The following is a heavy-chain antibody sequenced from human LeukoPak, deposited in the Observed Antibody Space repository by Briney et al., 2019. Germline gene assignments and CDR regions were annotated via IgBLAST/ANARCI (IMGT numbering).Heavy chain of an antibody. D-gene: IGHD3-9*01. Sequence: GGSLRLSCAASGFTFSSYAMSWVRQAPGKGLEWVSAISGSGGSTYYADSVKGRFTISRDNSKNTLYLQMNSLRAEDTAVYYCAKYQKIRYDSYYYYYMDVWGKGTTVTVSS. J-gene: IGHJ6*03. CDR1: GFTFSSYA. CDR2: ISGSGGST. V-gene: IGHV3-23*01. CDR3: AKYQKIRYDSYYYYYMDV.